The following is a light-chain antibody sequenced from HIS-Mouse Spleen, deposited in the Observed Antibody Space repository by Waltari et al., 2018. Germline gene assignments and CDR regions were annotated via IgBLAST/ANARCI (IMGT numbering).Light chain of an antibody. Sequence: SYELTQPPSVSVSPGQTASITCSGDKLGDKYACWYQQKPGQSPVVVIYQDSKRPSGIPERFSGSNSGNTATLTISGTQAMDEADYYCQAWDSSYSVFGGGTKLTVL. CDR1: KLGDKY. V-gene: IGLV3-1*01. J-gene: IGLJ2*01. CDR2: QDS. CDR3: QAWDSSYSV.